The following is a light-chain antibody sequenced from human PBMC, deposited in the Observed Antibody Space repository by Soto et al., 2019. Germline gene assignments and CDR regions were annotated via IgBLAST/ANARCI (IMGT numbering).Light chain of an antibody. CDR2: DVS. J-gene: IGKJ4*01. V-gene: IGKV1-33*01. CDR1: QDIRNH. Sequence: DIQMTQSPSSLSASAGDRVIITCQASQDIRNHLNWYQQKPGKAPKLLIYDVSNLETGVPPKFSGGGSGTDFTLTISSLQPEDIATYYCQHYDDLATFGGGTKVEIK. CDR3: QHYDDLAT.